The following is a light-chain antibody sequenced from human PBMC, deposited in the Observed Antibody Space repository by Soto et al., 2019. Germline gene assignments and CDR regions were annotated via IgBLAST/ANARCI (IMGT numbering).Light chain of an antibody. J-gene: IGKJ1*01. Sequence: DIQMTQSPFTLSAFIGAIVTITCLASESIRTWLAWYQHKPGKAPKFLIYDASSLESGVPSRFSGSGSGTEFTLTISNLQPDDVATYFCQQYNNYPRTFGQGTKVDI. V-gene: IGKV1-5*01. CDR2: DAS. CDR3: QQYNNYPRT. CDR1: ESIRTW.